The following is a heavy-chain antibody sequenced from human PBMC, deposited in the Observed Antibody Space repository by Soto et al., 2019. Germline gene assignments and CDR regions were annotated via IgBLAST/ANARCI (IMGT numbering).Heavy chain of an antibody. J-gene: IGHJ3*02. CDR2: ISWNSGTI. V-gene: IGHV3-9*01. Sequence: GGSLRLSCAVSGFTFDDYAMHWVRQAPGKGLEWVSGISWNSGTIGYADSVKGRFTISRDNAKNSLYLQMNSLRAEDTALYYCAKDRTAAGTYAFDIWGQGTMVTVSS. CDR1: GFTFDDYA. CDR3: AKDRTAAGTYAFDI. D-gene: IGHD6-13*01.